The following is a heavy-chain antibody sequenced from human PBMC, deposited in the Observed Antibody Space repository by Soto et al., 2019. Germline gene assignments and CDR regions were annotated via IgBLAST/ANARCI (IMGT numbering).Heavy chain of an antibody. Sequence: QVQLVQSGAEVKKPGASVKVSCKASGYTFTSYGISWVRQAPGQGLEWMGWISAYNGNTNYAQKLQGRVTMTTDTPTSTAYVELRSLRSDDTAVYYCARDSLGGWLHDWFDPWGQGTLVTVSS. J-gene: IGHJ5*02. CDR2: ISAYNGNT. CDR3: ARDSLGGWLHDWFDP. CDR1: GYTFTSYG. V-gene: IGHV1-18*01. D-gene: IGHD3-9*01.